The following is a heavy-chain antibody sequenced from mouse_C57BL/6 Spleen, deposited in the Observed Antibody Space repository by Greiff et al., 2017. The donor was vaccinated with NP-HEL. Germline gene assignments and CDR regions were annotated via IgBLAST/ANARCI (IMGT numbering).Heavy chain of an antibody. J-gene: IGHJ1*03. CDR3: ARWGDYWYFDV. CDR2: IYPGSGNT. CDR1: GYTFTDYY. D-gene: IGHD2-13*01. Sequence: VKLMESGAELVRPGASVKLSCKASGYTFTDYYINWVKQRPGQGLEWIARIYPGSGNTYYNEKFKGKATLTAEKSSSTAYMQLSSLTSEDSAVYFCARWGDYWYFDVWGTGTTVTVSS. V-gene: IGHV1-76*01.